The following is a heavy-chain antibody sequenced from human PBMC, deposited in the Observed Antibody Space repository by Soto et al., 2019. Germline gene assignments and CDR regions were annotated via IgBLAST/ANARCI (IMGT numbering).Heavy chain of an antibody. D-gene: IGHD5-12*01. J-gene: IGHJ4*02. CDR2: IYYSGST. CDR1: GGSISSSSYY. Sequence: SETLSLTCTVAGGSISSSSYYLGWIRQPPGKGLEWIGSIYYSGSTYYNPSLKSRVTISVDTSKNQFSLKLSSVTAADTAVYYCARLRDGYPLDYWGQGTLVTISS. CDR3: ARLRDGYPLDY. V-gene: IGHV4-39*01.